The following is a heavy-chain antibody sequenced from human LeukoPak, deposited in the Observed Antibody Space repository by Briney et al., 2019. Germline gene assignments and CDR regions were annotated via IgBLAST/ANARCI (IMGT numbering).Heavy chain of an antibody. CDR1: GFTVSSNY. CDR3: ASDRDNYLDV. V-gene: IGHV3-66*01. CDR2: IFSGGST. Sequence: PGGSLRLSCAASGFTVSSNYMSWVRQAPGRGLEWVLVIFSGGSTYYADSVKGRFTISRDTSKNTLYLQMNSLRVEDTAVYFCASDRDNYLDVWGKGTTVTISS. J-gene: IGHJ6*03.